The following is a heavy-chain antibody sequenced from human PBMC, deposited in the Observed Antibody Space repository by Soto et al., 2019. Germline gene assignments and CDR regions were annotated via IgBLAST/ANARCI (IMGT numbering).Heavy chain of an antibody. Sequence: LRLSCAASGFTFDDYAMHWVRQAPGKGLEWVSGISWNSGSIGYADSVKGRFTISRDNAKNSLYLQMNSLRAEDTALYYCAKDKEGPYYYDSYFDYWGQGTLVTVSS. V-gene: IGHV3-9*01. CDR3: AKDKEGPYYYDSYFDY. CDR2: ISWNSGSI. D-gene: IGHD3-22*01. CDR1: GFTFDDYA. J-gene: IGHJ4*02.